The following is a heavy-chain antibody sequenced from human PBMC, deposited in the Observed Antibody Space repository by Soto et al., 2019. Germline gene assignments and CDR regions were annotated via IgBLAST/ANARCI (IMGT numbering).Heavy chain of an antibody. CDR3: TRGWEKYYYDSSGYYGYYYYYYGMDV. CDR2: IRSNANSYAT. V-gene: IGHV3-73*02. J-gene: IGHJ6*02. CDR1: GFTFSGSA. Sequence: EVQLVESGGGLVQPGGSLKLSCAASGFTFSGSAMHWVRQASGKGLEWVGRIRSNANSYATAYAASVKGRFTISRDDSKNTAYLQMNSLKTEDTAVYYCTRGWEKYYYDSSGYYGYYYYYYGMDVCGQGTTVTVSS. D-gene: IGHD3-22*01.